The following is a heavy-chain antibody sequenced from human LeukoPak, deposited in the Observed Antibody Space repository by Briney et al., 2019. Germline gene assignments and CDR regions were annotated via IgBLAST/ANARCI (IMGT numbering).Heavy chain of an antibody. D-gene: IGHD3-10*01. V-gene: IGHV3-53*01. Sequence: GGSLRLSCAASGFTVSSNYMNWVRQAPGKGLEWVSVTSSGGNTYYADSVKGRFTISRDNSRNTLYLQMNSLRAEDTAVYYCARGLGRELDGAFDIWGQGTMVTVSS. CDR1: GFTVSSNY. CDR3: ARGLGRELDGAFDI. CDR2: TSSGGNT. J-gene: IGHJ3*02.